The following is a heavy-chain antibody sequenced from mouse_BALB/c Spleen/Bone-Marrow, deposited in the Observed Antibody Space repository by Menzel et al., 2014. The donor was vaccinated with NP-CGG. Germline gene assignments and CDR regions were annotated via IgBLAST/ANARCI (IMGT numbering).Heavy chain of an antibody. D-gene: IGHD1-1*01. CDR3: AKGSFDY. CDR1: DYTFTDYY. V-gene: IGHV1-77*01. J-gene: IGHJ2*01. Sequence: QVQLQQPGAELARPGASVKLSCKASDYTFTDYYINWVKQRTGQGLEWIGEIYPEDGDAFYNENFQGKATLTADTSSSTAYMQHSSVTSDDSAVYFCAKGSFDYWGQGTTLTVSS. CDR2: IYPEDGDA.